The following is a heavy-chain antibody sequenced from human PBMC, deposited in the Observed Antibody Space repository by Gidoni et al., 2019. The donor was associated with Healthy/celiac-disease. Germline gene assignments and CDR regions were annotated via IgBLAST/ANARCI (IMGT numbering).Heavy chain of an antibody. D-gene: IGHD3-10*01. CDR2: IYYSGST. CDR3: ARGTGTMDY. J-gene: IGHJ4*02. CDR1: GGSISSYY. V-gene: IGHV4-59*01. Sequence: QVQLQESCPGLVKPSETLSLTCTVSGGSISSYYWSWIRQPPGKGLEWIGYIYYSGSTNYNPSLKSRVTISVDTSKNQFSLKLSSVTAADTAVYYCARGTGTMDYWGQGTLVTVSS.